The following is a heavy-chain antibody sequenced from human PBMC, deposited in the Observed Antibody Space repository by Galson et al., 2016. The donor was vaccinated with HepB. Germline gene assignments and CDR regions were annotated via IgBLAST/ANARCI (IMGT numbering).Heavy chain of an antibody. D-gene: IGHD2-21*02. V-gene: IGHV3-21*01. J-gene: IGHJ4*02. Sequence: SLRLSCAASGFSFSSYSMNWVRQAPGKGLEYVASISTSSTYIYYADSVRGRFTVSRDNAENSLFLQMNSLRAEDTAVYYCAREAGSEATANPRFDSWGQGVLVTVSS. CDR3: AREAGSEATANPRFDS. CDR1: GFSFSSYS. CDR2: ISTSSTYI.